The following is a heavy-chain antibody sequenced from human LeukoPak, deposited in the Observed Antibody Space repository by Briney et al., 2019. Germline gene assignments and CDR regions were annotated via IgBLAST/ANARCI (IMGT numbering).Heavy chain of an antibody. D-gene: IGHD2-15*01. CDR3: ARAGYCSGGSCLGDAFDI. V-gene: IGHV4-31*03. CDR1: GGSLSSGGYY. CDR2: IYYSGST. Sequence: PSQTLSLTCTVSGGSLSSGGYYWSWLRQHPGTGLEWIGYIYYSGSTYYNPSLKSRVTISVDTSKNQFSLKLSSVTAADTAVYYCARAGYCSGGSCLGDAFDIWGQGTMVTVSS. J-gene: IGHJ3*02.